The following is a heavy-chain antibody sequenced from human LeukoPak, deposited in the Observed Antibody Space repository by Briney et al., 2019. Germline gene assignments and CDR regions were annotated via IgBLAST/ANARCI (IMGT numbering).Heavy chain of an antibody. CDR1: GGTFSSYA. J-gene: IGHJ3*02. CDR2: IIPIFGTA. Sequence: GAAVKVSCKASGGTFSSYAISWVRQAPGQGLEWMGGIIPIFGTANYAQKFQGRVTITADESTSTAYMELSSLRSEDTAVYYCARARGDGYNPDAIDIWGQGTTVTVSS. D-gene: IGHD5-24*01. CDR3: ARARGDGYNPDAIDI. V-gene: IGHV1-69*13.